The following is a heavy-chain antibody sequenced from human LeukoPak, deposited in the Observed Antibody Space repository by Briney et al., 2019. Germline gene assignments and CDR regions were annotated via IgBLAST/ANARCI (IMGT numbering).Heavy chain of an antibody. Sequence: GGSLRLSCAASGFTFSSYSMNWVRQAPGKGLEWVSAISSSSSYIYYADSVKGRFTISRDNAKNSLYLQMNSLRAEDTAVYYCARVRRYYFDSSGYYPWGQGTLVTVSS. J-gene: IGHJ5*02. V-gene: IGHV3-21*01. CDR3: ARVRRYYFDSSGYYP. CDR1: GFTFSSYS. CDR2: ISSSSSYI. D-gene: IGHD3-22*01.